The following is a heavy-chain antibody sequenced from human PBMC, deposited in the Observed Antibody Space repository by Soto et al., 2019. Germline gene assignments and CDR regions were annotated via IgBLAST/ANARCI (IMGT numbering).Heavy chain of an antibody. CDR2: IYYSGST. CDR3: ASLLRVCSSTSCYMGAFHI. Sequence: QVQLQESGPGLVKPSQTLSLTCTVSGGSISSGGYYWSWIRQHPGKGLEWIGYIYYSGSTYYNPSLKSRVTISVDTSKNQFYLKLSSVTAADTAVYYCASLLRVCSSTSCYMGAFHIWGQGTMVTVSS. J-gene: IGHJ3*02. V-gene: IGHV4-31*03. D-gene: IGHD2-2*02. CDR1: GGSISSGGYY.